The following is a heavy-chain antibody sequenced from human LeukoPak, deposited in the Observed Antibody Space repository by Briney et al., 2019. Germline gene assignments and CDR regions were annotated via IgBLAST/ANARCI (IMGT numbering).Heavy chain of an antibody. CDR2: IYYSGST. D-gene: IGHD3-10*01. V-gene: IGHV4-59*08. Sequence: SETLSLTCTVSGGSISSYYWSWIRQPPGKGLEWIGYIYYSGSTNYNPSLKSRVTISVDTSKNQFSLKLSSVTAADTAVYYCARHKYYYGSGSAHPFDYWGQGTLVTVSS. CDR3: ARHKYYYGSGSAHPFDY. CDR1: GGSISSYY. J-gene: IGHJ4*02.